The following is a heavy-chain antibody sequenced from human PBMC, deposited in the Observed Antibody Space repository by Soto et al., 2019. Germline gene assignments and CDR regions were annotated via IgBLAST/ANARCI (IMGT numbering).Heavy chain of an antibody. Sequence: EVQLLESGGGFVPPGGSLRLSCAASGFIFSDYAMTWVRQAPGKGLEWVSAISGSGGKTYYADSVKGRFTISRDSTQNMMFLQMSGLRAEDTAIYYCVKGMNYSYYYMDVWGNGTTVTVSS. CDR2: ISGSGGKT. CDR3: VKGMNYSYYYMDV. V-gene: IGHV3-23*01. CDR1: GFIFSDYA. J-gene: IGHJ6*03.